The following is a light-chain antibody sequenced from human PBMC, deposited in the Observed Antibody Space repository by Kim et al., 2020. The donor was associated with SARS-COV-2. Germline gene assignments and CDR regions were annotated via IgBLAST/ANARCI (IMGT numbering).Light chain of an antibody. Sequence: SASVGDRVTITCRASHSISSWLAWYQEKPGKAPKLLIYKASTLEGGVPSRFSGSGSGTEFTLTISSLQPDDFATYYCQQYNSYPLTFGGGTKLEI. J-gene: IGKJ4*01. CDR1: HSISSW. V-gene: IGKV1-5*03. CDR3: QQYNSYPLT. CDR2: KAS.